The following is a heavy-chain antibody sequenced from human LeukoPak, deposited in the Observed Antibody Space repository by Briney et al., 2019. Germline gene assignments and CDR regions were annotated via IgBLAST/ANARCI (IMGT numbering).Heavy chain of an antibody. J-gene: IGHJ4*02. CDR2: INQDGSQT. Sequence: GGSLRLSCAASGFTFTNSWMSWVRQSAGKGLEWVANINQDGSQTDYLDSVKGRFTVSRDNARNSLYLQMNSLRAEDTAVYYCARHGSRAVAGYFDYWGQGTLGTASS. V-gene: IGHV3-7*05. D-gene: IGHD6-19*01. CDR3: ARHGSRAVAGYFDY. CDR1: GFTFTNSW.